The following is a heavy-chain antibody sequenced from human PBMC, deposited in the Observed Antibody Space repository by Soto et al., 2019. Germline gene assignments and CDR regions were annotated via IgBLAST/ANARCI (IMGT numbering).Heavy chain of an antibody. J-gene: IGHJ6*03. CDR1: GDSITSNY. CDR3: ARHLAGYYEGYYMDV. V-gene: IGHV4-59*08. D-gene: IGHD3-9*01. Sequence: SETLYLTCTVPGDSITSNYWGWIRQSPGKGLEWMGNVHNSGSSYYNPSLRSRVTISVDTSKNQFSLKLSSVTAADTAVYYCARHLAGYYEGYYMDVWGKGTTVTVSS. CDR2: VHNSGSS.